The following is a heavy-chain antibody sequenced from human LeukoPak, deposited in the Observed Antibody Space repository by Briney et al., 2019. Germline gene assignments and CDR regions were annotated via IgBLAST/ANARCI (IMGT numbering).Heavy chain of an antibody. CDR1: GFTFSSYW. V-gene: IGHV3-7*01. Sequence: GGSLRLSCAASGFTFSSYWMSWVRQAPGKGLEWVANIKQDGSEKYYVDSVKGRFTISRDNAKNSLYLQMNSLRAEDTAVYYCARDGIVVVVAATRWFDYWGQGTLVTVSS. CDR3: ARDGIVVVVAATRWFDY. J-gene: IGHJ4*02. D-gene: IGHD2-15*01. CDR2: IKQDGSEK.